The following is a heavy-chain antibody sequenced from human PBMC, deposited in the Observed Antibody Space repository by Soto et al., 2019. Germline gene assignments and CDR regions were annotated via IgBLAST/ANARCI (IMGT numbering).Heavy chain of an antibody. Sequence: QITVKESGPTLLKPTQTLTLTCTFSGFSLSTRGVAVGWIRQPPGKALEWLALIFSNNDEHYSPSLKNRLAITKGTSQNQVVLSMTNMDPVDTGTYYCALAKGAPFDYWGQGTPVTVSS. D-gene: IGHD1-26*01. CDR3: ALAKGAPFDY. J-gene: IGHJ4*02. CDR1: GFSLSTRGVA. CDR2: IFSNNDE. V-gene: IGHV2-5*01.